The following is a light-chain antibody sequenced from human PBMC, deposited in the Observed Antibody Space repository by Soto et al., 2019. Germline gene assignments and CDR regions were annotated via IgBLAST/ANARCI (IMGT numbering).Light chain of an antibody. Sequence: QSALTQPASVSGSPGQSITISCTGTSGDIGSYNRVSWYQQHPGKAPKLIIYEVTDRPSGVSNRFSGSKSGNTASLTISGLQAEDEAEYYCASYTSTTTLVVFGGGTQLTVL. CDR3: ASYTSTTTLVV. V-gene: IGLV2-14*01. CDR1: SGDIGSYNR. J-gene: IGLJ2*01. CDR2: EVT.